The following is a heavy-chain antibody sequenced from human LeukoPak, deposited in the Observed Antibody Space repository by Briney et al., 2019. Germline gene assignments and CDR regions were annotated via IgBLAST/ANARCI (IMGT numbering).Heavy chain of an antibody. CDR3: ATAEVVPAAIGGWFDP. J-gene: IGHJ5*02. CDR1: GGSISSGGYY. V-gene: IGHV4-31*03. Sequence: SQTLSLTCTVSGGSISSGGYYWSWIRQHPGKGLEWIGYIYYSGSTYYNPSLKSRVTISVDTSKNRFSLKLSSVTAADTAVYYCATAEVVPAAIGGWFDPWGQGTLVTVSS. CDR2: IYYSGST. D-gene: IGHD2-2*02.